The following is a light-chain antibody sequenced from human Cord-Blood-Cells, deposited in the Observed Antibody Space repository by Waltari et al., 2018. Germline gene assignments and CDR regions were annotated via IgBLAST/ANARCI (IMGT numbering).Light chain of an antibody. Sequence: QSALTQPRSVSGSPGQSVTISCTGTSSDVGGYNYVSWYQQHPGKAPKLMIYDVSKRPAGVPGRFAGSKSGSTASLTISGLQAEDEADYYGCSYAGSYTLVFGTGTKVTVL. CDR1: SSDVGGYNY. CDR2: DVS. J-gene: IGLJ1*01. V-gene: IGLV2-11*01. CDR3: CSYAGSYTLV.